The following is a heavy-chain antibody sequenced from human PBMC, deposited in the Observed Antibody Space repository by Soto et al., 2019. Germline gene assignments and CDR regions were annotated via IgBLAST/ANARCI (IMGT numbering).Heavy chain of an antibody. D-gene: IGHD3-16*02. CDR1: GFTFSSYA. CDR3: AKDRAYDYIWGSYRYTGRGDWFDP. CDR2: ISGSGGST. V-gene: IGHV3-23*01. J-gene: IGHJ5*02. Sequence: GGSLRLSCAASGFTFSSYAMSWVRQAPGKGLEWVSAISGSGGSTYYADSVKGRFTISRDNSKNTLYLQMNSLRAEDTAVYYCAKDRAYDYIWGSYRYTGRGDWFDPWGQGTLVTVSS.